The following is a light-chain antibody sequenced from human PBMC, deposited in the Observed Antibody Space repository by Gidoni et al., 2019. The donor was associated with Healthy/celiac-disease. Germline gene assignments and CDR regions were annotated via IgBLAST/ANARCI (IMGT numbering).Light chain of an antibody. Sequence: EIVLTQSPGTLSSSPGARATLACRASQSVSSSYLAWYQQKPGQAPRLLIYGASSRATGIPDRFSGSGSGTDFTLTISRLEPEDVAVYYCQQYGSSRLTFGEXTKVEIK. J-gene: IGKJ4*01. CDR3: QQYGSSRLT. V-gene: IGKV3-20*01. CDR2: GAS. CDR1: QSVSSSY.